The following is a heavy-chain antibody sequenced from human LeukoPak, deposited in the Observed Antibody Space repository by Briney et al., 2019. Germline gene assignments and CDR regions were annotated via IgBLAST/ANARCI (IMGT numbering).Heavy chain of an antibody. J-gene: IGHJ6*02. D-gene: IGHD3-22*01. CDR2: IYTSGST. CDR3: ASEAIGYYYGMDV. V-gene: IGHV4-61*02. Sequence: SQTLSLTSTVSGGSISSGSYYWSWIRQPAGKGLEWIGRIYTSGSTNYNPSLKSRVTISVDTSKNQFSLKLSSVTAADTAVYYCASEAIGYYYGMDVWGQGTTVTVSS. CDR1: GGSISSGSYY.